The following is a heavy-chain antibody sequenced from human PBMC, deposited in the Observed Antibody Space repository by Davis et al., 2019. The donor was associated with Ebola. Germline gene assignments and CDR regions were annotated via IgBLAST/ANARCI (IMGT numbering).Heavy chain of an antibody. Sequence: ASVKVSCKASGYTFTGYYMHWVRQAPGQGLEWMGWINPNSGGTNYAQKFQGRVTMTRDTSISTAYMELSRLRSDDTAVYYCARAGLWSGYYTTYWGQGTLVTVSS. CDR1: GYTFTGYY. V-gene: IGHV1-2*02. CDR3: ARAGLWSGYYTTY. D-gene: IGHD3-3*01. J-gene: IGHJ4*02. CDR2: INPNSGGT.